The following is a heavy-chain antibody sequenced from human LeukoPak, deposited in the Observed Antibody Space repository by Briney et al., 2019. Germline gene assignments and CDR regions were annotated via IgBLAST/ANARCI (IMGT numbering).Heavy chain of an antibody. CDR1: GFTFSDYY. Sequence: GGSLRLSCAASGFTFSDYYMSWIRQAPGKGLEWVSYISSSSSYTNYADSVKGRFTISRDNAENSLYLQMNSLRAEDTAVYYCARDSPWSVRYFDYWGQGTLVTVSS. V-gene: IGHV3-11*06. D-gene: IGHD2-8*01. CDR3: ARDSPWSVRYFDY. CDR2: ISSSSSYT. J-gene: IGHJ4*02.